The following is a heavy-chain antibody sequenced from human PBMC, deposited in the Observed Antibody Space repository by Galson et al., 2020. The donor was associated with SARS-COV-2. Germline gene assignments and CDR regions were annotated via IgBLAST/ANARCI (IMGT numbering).Heavy chain of an antibody. CDR3: ARGDCTGESCYGD. CDR2: INNSGTT. CDR1: GGSISSGGYS. Sequence: HSQTLSLTCAVSGGSISSGGYSWSWIRQTPGKGLEWVGQINNSGTTHYNPSLKGRGIISVDTSKNQFSLNLNSVTAADTAVYFCARGDCTGESCYGDWGHGTLVTVSS. V-gene: IGHV4-30-4*07. D-gene: IGHD2-15*01. J-gene: IGHJ4*01.